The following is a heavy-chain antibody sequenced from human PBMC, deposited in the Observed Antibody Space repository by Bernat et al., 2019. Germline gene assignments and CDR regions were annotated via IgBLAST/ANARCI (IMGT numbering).Heavy chain of an antibody. CDR2: FDPDDGET. Sequence: QVQLVQSGAEVKKPGASVKVSCKVSGYTLTELSMHWVRQAPGKGLEWMGGFDPDDGETIYAQKFQGRVTMTEDTTTDTAYMELSSLGSEDTAVYYCATVGYCSSTSCLHLYYYYGMDVWGQGTTVTVSS. J-gene: IGHJ6*02. V-gene: IGHV1-24*01. CDR1: GYTLTELS. D-gene: IGHD2-2*01. CDR3: ATVGYCSSTSCLHLYYYYGMDV.